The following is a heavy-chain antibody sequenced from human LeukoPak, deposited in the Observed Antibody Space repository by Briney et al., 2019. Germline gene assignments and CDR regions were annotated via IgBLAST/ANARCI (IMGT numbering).Heavy chain of an antibody. D-gene: IGHD3-10*01. CDR3: ARFARITMVRGVSGRRAFDP. CDR1: GGSFSGYY. J-gene: IGHJ5*02. CDR2: INHSRST. Sequence: SETLSLTCAVYGGSFSGYYWSWIRQPPGKGLEWIGEINHSRSTNYNPSLKSRVTISVDTSKNQFSLRLSSVTAADTAVYYCARFARITMVRGVSGRRAFDPWGQGTLVTVSS. V-gene: IGHV4-34*01.